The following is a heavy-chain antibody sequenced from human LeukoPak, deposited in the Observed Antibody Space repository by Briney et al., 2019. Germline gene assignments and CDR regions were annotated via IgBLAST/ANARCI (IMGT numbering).Heavy chain of an antibody. Sequence: SETLSLTCAVYGGSFSGYYWSWIRQPPGKGLEWIGEINHSGSTNYNPSLKSRVTISVDTSKNQFSLKLSSVTAADMAVYYCERTKMATSRRRDDAFDIWGQGTMVTVSS. CDR1: GGSFSGYY. CDR3: ERTKMATSRRRDDAFDI. V-gene: IGHV4-34*01. J-gene: IGHJ3*02. D-gene: IGHD5-24*01. CDR2: INHSGST.